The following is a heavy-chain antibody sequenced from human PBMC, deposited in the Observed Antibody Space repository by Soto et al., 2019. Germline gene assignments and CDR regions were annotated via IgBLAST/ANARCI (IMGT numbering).Heavy chain of an antibody. CDR2: IYHSGST. J-gene: IGHJ5*02. CDR3: ANATVTYNWFAP. Sequence: QVQLQESGPGLVKPSGTLSLTCAVSGGSISSSNWWSWVRQPPGKGLEWIGEIYHSGSTNYNPSLKTRVPLSVDKSKNQCSLKLSSVTAADTDVYYCANATVTYNWFAPWGRRTLVTVSS. CDR1: GGSISSSNW. V-gene: IGHV4-4*02. D-gene: IGHD4-17*01.